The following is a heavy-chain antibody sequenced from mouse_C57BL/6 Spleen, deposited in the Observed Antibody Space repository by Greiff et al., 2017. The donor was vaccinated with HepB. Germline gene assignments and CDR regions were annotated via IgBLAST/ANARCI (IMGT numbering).Heavy chain of an antibody. CDR2: IYPGDGDT. V-gene: IGHV1-82*01. CDR3: ARTGSGPGYFDY. Sequence: QVQLQQSGPELVKPGASVKISCKASGYAFSSSWMNWVKQRPGKGLEWIGRIYPGDGDTNYNGKFKGKATLTADKSSSTAYMQLSSLTSEDSAVYFCARTGSGPGYFDYWGQGTTLTVSS. CDR1: GYAFSSSW. J-gene: IGHJ2*01. D-gene: IGHD1-3*01.